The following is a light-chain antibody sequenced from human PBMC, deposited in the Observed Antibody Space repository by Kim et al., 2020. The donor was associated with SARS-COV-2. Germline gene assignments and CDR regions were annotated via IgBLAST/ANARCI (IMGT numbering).Light chain of an antibody. V-gene: IGKV1-27*01. Sequence: ASVGDRVTLTCRARQAISNFLAWYKQNPGQPPKLLIYSASTWQSGVPSRFSGSGSGTDFTLTISSLQPEDVGTYYCQKYNSAPHTFGGGTKLEI. CDR3: QKYNSAPHT. J-gene: IGKJ4*01. CDR1: QAISNF. CDR2: SAS.